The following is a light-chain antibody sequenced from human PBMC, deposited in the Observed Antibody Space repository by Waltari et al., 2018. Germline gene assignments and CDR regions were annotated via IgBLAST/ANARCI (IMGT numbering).Light chain of an antibody. CDR2: GAS. Sequence: EIVLTQSPATLSLSPGERATLSCRASQSIDSTYLAWYQQKPGQPPRLLIYGASNRATGISDRFSGSVSGTDFTLTISRLDPEDFAVYYCQYYDSSPLWTFGQGTKVEIK. V-gene: IGKV3-20*01. CDR1: QSIDSTY. J-gene: IGKJ1*01. CDR3: QYYDSSPLWT.